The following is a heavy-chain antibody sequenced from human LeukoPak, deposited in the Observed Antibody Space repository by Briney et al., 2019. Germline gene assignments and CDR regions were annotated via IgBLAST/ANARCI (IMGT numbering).Heavy chain of an antibody. CDR3: ASWYYDFWNGWSYMDV. CDR2: IASSSSYI. CDR1: GFTFSTYS. J-gene: IGHJ6*03. Sequence: GGSLRLSCTASGFTFSTYSMNWVRQSPGKWLEWVSSIASSSSYIYYADSVKGRFTISRDNARNSLYLVMNSLRAEDTAVYYCASWYYDFWNGWSYMDVWGKGTMVTVSS. D-gene: IGHD3-3*01. V-gene: IGHV3-21*01.